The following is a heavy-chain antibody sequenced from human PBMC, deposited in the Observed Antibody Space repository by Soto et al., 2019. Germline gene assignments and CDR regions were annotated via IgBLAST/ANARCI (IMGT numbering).Heavy chain of an antibody. J-gene: IGHJ4*02. CDR1: GGSFSGYY. CDR2: INHSGST. CDR3: AREAPPYYDILTGYYRPQYVDY. D-gene: IGHD3-9*01. V-gene: IGHV4-34*01. Sequence: SETLSLTCAVYGGSFSGYYWSWIRQPPGKGLEWIGEINHSGSTNYNPSLKSRVTISVDTSKNQFSLKLSSVTAADTAVYYCAREAPPYYDILTGYYRPQYVDYWGQGTLVTVS.